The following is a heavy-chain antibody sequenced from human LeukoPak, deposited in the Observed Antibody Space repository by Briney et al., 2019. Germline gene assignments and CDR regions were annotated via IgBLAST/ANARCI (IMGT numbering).Heavy chain of an antibody. CDR1: GGSISSSNW. V-gene: IGHV4-4*02. CDR2: IYHSGST. CDR3: ARGSRYDYVWGSYRYDY. J-gene: IGHJ4*02. D-gene: IGHD3-16*02. Sequence: SGTLSLTCAVSGGSISSSNWWSWVRQPPGKGLEWIGEIYHSGSTNYNPSLKSRVTISVDTSKNQFSLKLSSVTAADTAVYYCARGSRYDYVWGSYRYDYWGQGTLVTVSS.